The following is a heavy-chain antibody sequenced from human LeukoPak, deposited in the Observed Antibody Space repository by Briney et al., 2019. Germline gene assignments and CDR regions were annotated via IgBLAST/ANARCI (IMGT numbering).Heavy chain of an antibody. CDR3: TRGPGGSNNYYDAFDI. J-gene: IGHJ3*02. D-gene: IGHD3-10*01. Sequence: SETLSLTCAVYGGSFSGYYWSWIRQPPGKGLEWIGEIDHSGSTNYNSSLKSRVTLSVDTSKSQFSLKLNSVTAADTAVYYCTRGPGGSNNYYDAFDIWGQGTMVTASS. V-gene: IGHV4-34*01. CDR1: GGSFSGYY. CDR2: IDHSGST.